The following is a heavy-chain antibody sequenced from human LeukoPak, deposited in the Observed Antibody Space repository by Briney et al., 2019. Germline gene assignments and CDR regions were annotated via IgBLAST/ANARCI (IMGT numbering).Heavy chain of an antibody. D-gene: IGHD3-10*01. Sequence: SQTLSLTCTVSGGSISSGGYYWSWIRQHPGKGLEWIGYIYYSGSTYYNPSLKSRVTISVDTSKNQFSLKLSSVTAADTAVYYCARDWGDRGVIKFWGQGTLVTVSS. CDR3: ARDWGDRGVIKF. J-gene: IGHJ4*02. CDR2: IYYSGST. CDR1: GGSISSGGYY. V-gene: IGHV4-31*03.